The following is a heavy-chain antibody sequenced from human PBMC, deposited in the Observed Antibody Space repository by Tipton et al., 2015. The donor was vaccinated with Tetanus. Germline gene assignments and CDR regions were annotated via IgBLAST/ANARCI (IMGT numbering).Heavy chain of an antibody. V-gene: IGHV3-9*01. CDR1: GFTFQDYA. CDR2: LSGSGGSK. Sequence: SLRLSCAASGFTFQDYAIHWVRQVRGKGLEWVAALSGSGGSKVYADSVKGRFTISRDNANKSLYVQMDSLRPEDTALYYCARAVRGRDVFDVWGQGTVVTVSS. J-gene: IGHJ3*01. CDR3: ARAVRGRDVFDV. D-gene: IGHD3-10*01.